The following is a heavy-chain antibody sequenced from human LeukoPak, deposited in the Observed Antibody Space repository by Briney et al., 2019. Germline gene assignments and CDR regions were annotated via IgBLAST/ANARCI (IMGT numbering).Heavy chain of an antibody. CDR2: IYYSGST. CDR3: ARTPDSSDPRDYYYGMDV. V-gene: IGHV4-39*07. Sequence: SETLSLTCTVSGGSISSSSYYWGWLRQPPGKGLEWIGSIYYSGSTYYNPSLKSRVTISVDTSKNRFSLKLSSVTAADTAVYYCARTPDSSDPRDYYYGMDVWGQGTTVTVSS. J-gene: IGHJ6*02. D-gene: IGHD3-22*01. CDR1: GGSISSSSYY.